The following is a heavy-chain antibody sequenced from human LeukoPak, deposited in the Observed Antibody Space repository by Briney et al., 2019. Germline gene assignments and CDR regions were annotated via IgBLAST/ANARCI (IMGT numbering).Heavy chain of an antibody. CDR3: AKVIAAAGTKWAFDY. Sequence: GGSLRLSCAASGFTFDDYAMHWVRQAPGKGLEWVSGISWNSGSIGYADSVKGRFTISGDNAKNSLYLQMNSLRAEDTALYYCAKVIAAAGTKWAFDYWGQGTLVTVSS. CDR2: ISWNSGSI. CDR1: GFTFDDYA. J-gene: IGHJ4*02. V-gene: IGHV3-9*01. D-gene: IGHD6-13*01.